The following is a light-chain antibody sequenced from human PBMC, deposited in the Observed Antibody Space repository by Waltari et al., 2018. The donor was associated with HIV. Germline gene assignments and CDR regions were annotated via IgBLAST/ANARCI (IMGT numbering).Light chain of an antibody. V-gene: IGLV1-44*01. CDR3: AAWDDSLAWV. J-gene: IGLJ3*02. CDR2: SNN. Sequence: QSVLTQPPSASGTPGQRVTIPCSGSSSNIGSNTVNWYQQLPGTAPKLLIHSNNQRPAGVPDRFSGSKSGTAASLAISGLQSEDEADYYCAAWDDSLAWVFGGGTKLTVL. CDR1: SSNIGSNT.